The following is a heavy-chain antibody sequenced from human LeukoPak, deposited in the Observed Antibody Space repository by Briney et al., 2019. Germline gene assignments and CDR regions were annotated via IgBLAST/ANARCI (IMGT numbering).Heavy chain of an antibody. J-gene: IGHJ4*02. Sequence: PSETLSLTCTVSGGSISSGGYFWNWIRQHPGKGLEWIGYIYYSGSTYYNPSLKSRVTISVDTSKNQFSLKLSSVTAADTAVYYCARTGDSSGYYPRWGQGTLVTVSS. CDR3: ARTGDSSGYYPR. D-gene: IGHD3-22*01. CDR2: IYYSGST. V-gene: IGHV4-31*03. CDR1: GGSISSGGYF.